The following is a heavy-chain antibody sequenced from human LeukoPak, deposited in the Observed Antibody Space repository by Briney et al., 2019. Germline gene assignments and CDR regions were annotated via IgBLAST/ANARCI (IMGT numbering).Heavy chain of an antibody. CDR2: IIPILGIA. J-gene: IGHJ4*02. V-gene: IGHV1-69*04. D-gene: IGHD5-18*01. Sequence: SVKVSCKASGGTFSSYAISWVRQAPGQGLEWMGRIIPILGIANYAQKFQGRVTITADKSTSTAYMELSSLRSEDTAVYYCARDHADTAMVSGDPGFDYWGQGTLVTVSS. CDR1: GGTFSSYA. CDR3: ARDHADTAMVSGDPGFDY.